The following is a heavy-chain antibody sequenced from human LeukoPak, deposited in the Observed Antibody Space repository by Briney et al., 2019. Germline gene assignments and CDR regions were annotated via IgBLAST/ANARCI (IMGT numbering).Heavy chain of an antibody. CDR3: ARGFRLGTVTTWDAFDI. CDR1: GGSISSYY. CDR2: IYYSGST. D-gene: IGHD4-17*01. Sequence: ETSETLSLTCTVSGGSISSYYWSWIRQPPGKGLEWIGYIYYSGSTNYNPSLKSRVTISVDTSKNQFSLKLSSVTAADTAVYYCARGFRLGTVTTWDAFDIWGQGTMVTVSS. V-gene: IGHV4-59*12. J-gene: IGHJ3*02.